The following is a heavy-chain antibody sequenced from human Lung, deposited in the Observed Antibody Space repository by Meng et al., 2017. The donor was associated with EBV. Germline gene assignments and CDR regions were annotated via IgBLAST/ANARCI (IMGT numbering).Heavy chain of an antibody. CDR3: AATVNDGYFDY. Sequence: QGQVELCGAGRLTPSETRALTCAVYGGSVSGYYWSWIRQPPGKGLEWIGEINHSGSTNYNPSLKSRVTISVDTSKNQFSLKLSSVTAADTAVYYCAATVNDGYFDYWGQGTLVTVSS. D-gene: IGHD4-11*01. CDR2: INHSGST. CDR1: GGSVSGYY. V-gene: IGHV4-34*01. J-gene: IGHJ4*02.